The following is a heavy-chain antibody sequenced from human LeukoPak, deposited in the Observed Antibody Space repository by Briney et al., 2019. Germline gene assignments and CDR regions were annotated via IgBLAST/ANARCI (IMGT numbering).Heavy chain of an antibody. CDR3: AKDRGRSHYYGMDV. D-gene: IGHD1-26*01. CDR2: ISWNSGSI. Sequence: GRSLRLSCAASGFTFDDYAMHWVRQAPGKGLEWVSGISWNSGSIGYADSEKGRFTISRDDAKNSLYLQMNSLRAEDTALYYCAKDRGRSHYYGMDVWGQGTTVTVSS. J-gene: IGHJ6*02. V-gene: IGHV3-9*01. CDR1: GFTFDDYA.